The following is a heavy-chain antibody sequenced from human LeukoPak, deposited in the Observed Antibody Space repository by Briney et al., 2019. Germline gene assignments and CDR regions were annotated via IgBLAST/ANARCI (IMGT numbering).Heavy chain of an antibody. J-gene: IGHJ4*02. CDR3: ARVGRYCSGGSCYFERGYFDY. V-gene: IGHV3-48*03. D-gene: IGHD2-15*01. CDR2: ISSSGSTI. Sequence: GGTLRLSCAASGFTFSSYEMNWVRQAPGKGLEWVSYISSSGSTIYYADSVKGRFTISRDNAKNSLYLQMNSLRAEDTAVYYCARVGRYCSGGSCYFERGYFDYWGQGTLVTVSS. CDR1: GFTFSSYE.